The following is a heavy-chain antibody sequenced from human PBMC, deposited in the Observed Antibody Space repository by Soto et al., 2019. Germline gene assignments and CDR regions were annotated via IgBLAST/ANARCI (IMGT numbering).Heavy chain of an antibody. CDR1: GYSFTTYG. CDR3: AREGPAPYYYYGMDV. V-gene: IGHV1-18*01. J-gene: IGHJ6*02. Sequence: QVQLVQSGGEVKKPGASVKVSCKTSGYSFTTYGISWVRQAPGQGLEWMGWISAYNGNTNYAQKLQDRVTMTTDTSTSTAYMELRSLRSGDTAVYYCAREGPAPYYYYGMDVWGQGSTVIVSS. CDR2: ISAYNGNT.